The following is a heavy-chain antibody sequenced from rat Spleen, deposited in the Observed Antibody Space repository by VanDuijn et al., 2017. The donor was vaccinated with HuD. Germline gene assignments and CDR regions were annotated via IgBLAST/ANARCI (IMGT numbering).Heavy chain of an antibody. CDR2: ISYDGSST. CDR3: ARGSYVMDA. Sequence: EVKLVESGGGLVQPGRSLKLSCAASGLTLSDYNMAWVRQAPKKGLEWVATISYDGSSTYYRDSVKGRFTISRDNAKSTLYLQMDSLRSEDTATYYCARGSYVMDAWGQGASVTVSS. CDR1: GLTLSDYN. V-gene: IGHV5-7*01. J-gene: IGHJ4*01.